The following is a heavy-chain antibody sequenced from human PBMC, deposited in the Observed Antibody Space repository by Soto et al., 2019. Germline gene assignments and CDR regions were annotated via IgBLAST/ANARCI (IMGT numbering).Heavy chain of an antibody. Sequence: PGGSPSLCCASSGCTFSRVSMPWVRQVPGPGLAWVASISSGSSDTWSADSGKGRFISPRDNAPNPLLLHMNTLRPEATARDYCARVAYRGTGTQDTVSA. V-gene: IGHV3-21*01. CDR2: ISSGSSDT. J-gene: IGHJ4*02. CDR3: ARVAY. CDR1: GCTFSRVS.